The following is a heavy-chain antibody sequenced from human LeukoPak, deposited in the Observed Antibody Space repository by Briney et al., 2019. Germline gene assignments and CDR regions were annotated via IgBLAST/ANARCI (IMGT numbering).Heavy chain of an antibody. D-gene: IGHD3-3*02. CDR2: IYSGGST. CDR1: GFTVSSNY. J-gene: IGHJ4*02. CDR3: ARGKAQALDY. V-gene: IGHV3-53*01. Sequence: GGSLRLSCAASGFTVSSNYMTWVRQAPGKGLESVSIIYSGGSTYYADSVKGRFTISRDNSKNTLYLQMNSLRAEDTAVYYCARGKAQALDYWGQGTLVTVSS.